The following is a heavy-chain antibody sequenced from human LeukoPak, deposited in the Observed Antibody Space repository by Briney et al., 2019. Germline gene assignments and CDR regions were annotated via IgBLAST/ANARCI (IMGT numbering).Heavy chain of an antibody. D-gene: IGHD3-22*01. Sequence: ASVKVSCKPSGGTXSTYAISWVRQAPGQGLEWMGGSITILGTAKYAKKFQGRVTITADEFTRTAHMELSSLRSEDTAVYYCASNTNYYEGSGHYVFDYWGQGTLVTISS. CDR2: SITILGTA. V-gene: IGHV1-69*01. J-gene: IGHJ4*02. CDR1: GGTXSTYA. CDR3: ASNTNYYEGSGHYVFDY.